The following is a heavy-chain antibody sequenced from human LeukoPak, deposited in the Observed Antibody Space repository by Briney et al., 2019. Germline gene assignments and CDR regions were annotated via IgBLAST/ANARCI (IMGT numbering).Heavy chain of an antibody. V-gene: IGHV3-23*01. J-gene: IGHJ4*02. D-gene: IGHD3-9*01. CDR2: ISGSGGST. Sequence: GGSLRLSCAASGFTFSSYGMSWVRQAPGKGLEWVSAISGSGGSTYYADSVKGRFTISRDNSKNTLYLQMNSLRAEDTAVYYCAKDRTGRYFDNWDYWGQGTLVTVSS. CDR3: AKDRTGRYFDNWDY. CDR1: GFTFSSYG.